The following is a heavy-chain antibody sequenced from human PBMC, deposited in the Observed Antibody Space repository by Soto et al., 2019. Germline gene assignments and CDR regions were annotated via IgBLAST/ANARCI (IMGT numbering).Heavy chain of an antibody. V-gene: IGHV3-66*01. CDR1: GFTVISNY. J-gene: IGHJ3*02. CDR2: IYSGGST. CDR3: ARGLLPRDAFDI. Sequence: EVQLVESGGGLVQPGGSLRLSCAASGFTVISNYMSWVRQAPGKGLEWVSGIYSGGSTYYADSVKGRFTISRDNSKNTQYLQMNSVRAEDTAVYYCARGLLPRDAFDIWGQGTVVTVSS.